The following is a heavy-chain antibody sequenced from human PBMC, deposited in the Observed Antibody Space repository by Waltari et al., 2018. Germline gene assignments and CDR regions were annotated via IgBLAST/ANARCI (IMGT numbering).Heavy chain of an antibody. D-gene: IGHD1-26*01. J-gene: IGHJ1*01. CDR2: INHSGST. CDR3: ARMRSGRYLGRYFQH. CDR1: GGSFSGYY. Sequence: QVQLQQWGAGLLKPSETLSLTCAVYGGSFSGYYWSWIRQPPGKGLEWIGEINHSGSTNYNPSLKSRVTISVDTSKNQFSLKLSSVTAADTAVYYCARMRSGRYLGRYFQHWGQGTLVTVSS. V-gene: IGHV4-34*01.